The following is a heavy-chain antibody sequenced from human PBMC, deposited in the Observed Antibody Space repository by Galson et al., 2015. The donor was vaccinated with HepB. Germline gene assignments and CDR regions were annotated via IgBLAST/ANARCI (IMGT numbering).Heavy chain of an antibody. Sequence: SLRLYCAASGFTFSGSAMYWVRQAYGKGLEWVGRIRSKANSYATTYAASLKGRFTISRDDSKNTAYLQMNSLKTEDTAVYYCTRSGADYYDSSGYQTNWGQGTLVTVSS. D-gene: IGHD3-22*01. CDR1: GFTFSGSA. CDR2: IRSKANSYAT. J-gene: IGHJ4*02. CDR3: TRSGADYYDSSGYQTN. V-gene: IGHV3-73*01.